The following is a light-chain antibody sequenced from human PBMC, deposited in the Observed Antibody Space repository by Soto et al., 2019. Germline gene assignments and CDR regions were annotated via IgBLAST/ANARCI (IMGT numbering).Light chain of an antibody. CDR1: QSVSSN. V-gene: IGKV3-20*01. CDR2: GAS. CDR3: QQYGSSRQT. J-gene: IGKJ1*01. Sequence: EIVLTQSPATLSVSPGERATLSCRASQSVSSNLAWYQQKPGQAPRLLIYGASSRATGIPDRFTGSGSGTDFTLTISRLEPEDFAVYYCQQYGSSRQTFGQGTKVDIK.